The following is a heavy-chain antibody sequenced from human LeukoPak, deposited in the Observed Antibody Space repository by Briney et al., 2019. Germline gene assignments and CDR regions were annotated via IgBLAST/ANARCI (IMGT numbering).Heavy chain of an antibody. Sequence: ASVKVSCKASGYTFTGYYMHWVRQAAGQGLEWMGWINPNSGGTNYAQRFQGRVTMTRDTSISTAYMELSRLRSDDTAVYYCARESSYGGELDYWGQGTLVTVSS. CDR2: INPNSGGT. D-gene: IGHD4-23*01. CDR3: ARESSYGGELDY. CDR1: GYTFTGYY. V-gene: IGHV1-2*02. J-gene: IGHJ4*02.